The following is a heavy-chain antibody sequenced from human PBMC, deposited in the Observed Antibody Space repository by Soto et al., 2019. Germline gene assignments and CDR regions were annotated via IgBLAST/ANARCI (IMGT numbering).Heavy chain of an antibody. D-gene: IGHD3-3*01. V-gene: IGHV4-31*03. CDR2: IYYSGST. CDR3: ARLRIRGPYDFWSGYYGGYWYYGMDV. Sequence: TLSLTCTVSGGSISSGGYYWSWIRQHPGKGLEWIGYIYYSGSTYYNPSLKSRVTISVDTSKNQFTLKLSSVTAADTAVYYCARLRIRGPYDFWSGYYGGYWYYGMDVWGQGTTVTVSS. CDR1: GGSISSGGYY. J-gene: IGHJ6*02.